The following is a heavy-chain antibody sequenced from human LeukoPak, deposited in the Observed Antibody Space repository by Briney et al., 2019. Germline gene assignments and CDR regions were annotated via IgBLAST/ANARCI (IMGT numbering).Heavy chain of an antibody. J-gene: IGHJ4*02. CDR1: GGSISSGDYY. D-gene: IGHD5-12*01. CDR3: AREVGIGYSGSGY. CDR2: IYYSGST. Sequence: PSETLSLTCTVSGGSISSGDYYWSWIRQPPGKGLEWIGYIYYSGSTYYNPSLKSRVTISVDTSKNQFSLKLSSVTAADTAVYYCAREVGIGYSGSGYWGQGTLVTVSS. V-gene: IGHV4-30-4*01.